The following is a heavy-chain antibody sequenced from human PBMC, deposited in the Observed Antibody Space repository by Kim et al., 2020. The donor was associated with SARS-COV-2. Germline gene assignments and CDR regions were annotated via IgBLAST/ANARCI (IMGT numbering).Heavy chain of an antibody. Sequence: GGSLRLSCAASGFTFGDYAMHWVRQAPGKGLEWVSGISWNSGSIGYADSVKGRFTISRDNAKNSLYLQMNSLRAEDTALYYCAKDIGSYYPSGYYGMDVWGQGTTVTVSS. V-gene: IGHV3-9*01. CDR1: GFTFGDYA. D-gene: IGHD1-26*01. CDR3: AKDIGSYYPSGYYGMDV. J-gene: IGHJ6*02. CDR2: ISWNSGSI.